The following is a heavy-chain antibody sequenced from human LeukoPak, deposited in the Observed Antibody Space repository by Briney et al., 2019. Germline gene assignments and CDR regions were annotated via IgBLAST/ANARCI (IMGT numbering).Heavy chain of an antibody. V-gene: IGHV1-3*01. CDR2: INPGSGYT. Sequence: ASVKVSCKTSGDTFTTHGIHWVRQAPGQGLEWMGWINPGSGYTKYSEKFQGRVTFTRDTDATTAYLEVNNLGSEDTAVYYCARDGRSITWCGVPDNWFDPWGQGTLVTVSS. J-gene: IGHJ5*02. CDR1: GDTFTTHG. D-gene: IGHD3-10*01. CDR3: ARDGRSITWCGVPDNWFDP.